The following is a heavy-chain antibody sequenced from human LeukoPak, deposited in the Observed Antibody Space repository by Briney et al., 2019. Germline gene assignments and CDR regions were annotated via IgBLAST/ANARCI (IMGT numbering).Heavy chain of an antibody. J-gene: IGHJ3*02. CDR3: ARSGNDSSGYYVGGSAFDI. CDR1: GGSISSGGYY. Sequence: SQTLSLTCTVSGGSISSGGYYWSWIRQHPGKGLEWIGYIYYSGSTYYNPSLKSRVTISVDTSKNQFSLKLSSVTAADTAVYYCARSGNDSSGYYVGGSAFDIWGQGTMVTVSS. CDR2: IYYSGST. D-gene: IGHD3-22*01. V-gene: IGHV4-31*03.